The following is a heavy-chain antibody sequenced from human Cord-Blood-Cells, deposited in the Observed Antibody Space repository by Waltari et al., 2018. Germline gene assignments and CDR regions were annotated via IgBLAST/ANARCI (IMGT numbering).Heavy chain of an antibody. CDR1: GGSISSYY. Sequence: QVQLQESGPGLVKPSETLSLTCTVSGGSISSYYWSWIRQPPGKGLEWIGYIYYSGSTNYNPSLKSRVTISVDTSKNQFSLKLSSVTAADTAVYYCARDRPITGTTCGYYYYGMDVWGQGTTVTVSS. J-gene: IGHJ6*02. D-gene: IGHD1-20*01. V-gene: IGHV4-59*01. CDR2: IYYSGST. CDR3: ARDRPITGTTCGYYYYGMDV.